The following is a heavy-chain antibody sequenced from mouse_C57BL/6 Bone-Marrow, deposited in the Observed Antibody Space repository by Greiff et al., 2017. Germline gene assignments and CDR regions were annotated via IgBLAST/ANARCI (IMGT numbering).Heavy chain of an antibody. CDR3: ARWGYAMDY. CDR1: GYAFTNYL. CDR2: INPGSGGT. Sequence: VQLQQSGAELVRPGTSVKVSCKASGYAFTNYLIEWVKQRPGQGLEWIGVINPGSGGTNYNEKFKGKARLTADKSSSTAYMQLSSLTSEDSAVYFCARWGYAMDYWGQGTSVTVSS. J-gene: IGHJ4*01. V-gene: IGHV1-54*01.